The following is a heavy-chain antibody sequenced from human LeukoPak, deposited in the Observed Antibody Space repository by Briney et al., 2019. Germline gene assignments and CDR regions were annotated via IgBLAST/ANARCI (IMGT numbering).Heavy chain of an antibody. J-gene: IGHJ4*02. CDR2: ISSSGSTI. Sequence: GGSLRLSCAASGFTFSSYEMNWVRQAPGKGLEWVSYISSSGSTIYYADSVKGRFTISRDNAKNSLYLQMNSLRAEDTAVYCCARDFVDYDILTGYYNGFDYWGQGTLVTVSS. CDR1: GFTFSSYE. CDR3: ARDFVDYDILTGYYNGFDY. D-gene: IGHD3-9*01. V-gene: IGHV3-48*03.